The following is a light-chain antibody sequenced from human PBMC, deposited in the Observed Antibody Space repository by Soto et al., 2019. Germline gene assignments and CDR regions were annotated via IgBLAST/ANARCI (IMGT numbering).Light chain of an antibody. CDR1: QSVSNNY. J-gene: IGKJ2*01. CDR2: GSS. Sequence: EVVLTQSPGTLSLSPGERATLSCRASQSVSNNYFAWYQQKPGQAPRLLIFGSSDRATGIPDRFSGSVSGTDFTLTISRLEPEDFAVYYCQHYGSSPPYTFGQGTKLEIK. CDR3: QHYGSSPPYT. V-gene: IGKV3-20*01.